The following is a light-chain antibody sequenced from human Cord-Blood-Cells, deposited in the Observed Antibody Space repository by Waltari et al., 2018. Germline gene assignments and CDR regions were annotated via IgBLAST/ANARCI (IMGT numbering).Light chain of an antibody. Sequence: EIVMTLSPATLSVSRGERATLSCRASQSVSSNLAWYQQKPGQAPRLLIYGASTRATGIPARFSGSGSGTEFTLTISSLQSEDFAVYYCQQYNNWPPYTFGQGTKLEIK. CDR3: QQYNNWPPYT. V-gene: IGKV3-15*01. J-gene: IGKJ2*01. CDR1: QSVSSN. CDR2: GAS.